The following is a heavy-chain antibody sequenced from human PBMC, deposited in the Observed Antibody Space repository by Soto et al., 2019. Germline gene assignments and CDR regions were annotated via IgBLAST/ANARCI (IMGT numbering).Heavy chain of an antibody. CDR1: GGTFSSYA. Sequence: QVQLVQSGAEVKKPGSSVKVSCKASGGTFSSYAISWVRQAPGQGLEWMGGIIPIFGTANYAQKFQVRVTITADESTSTAYMELSSLRSEDTAVYYCARGSTYYDILTGNYYYYGMDVWGQGTTVTVSS. CDR2: IIPIFGTA. V-gene: IGHV1-69*12. CDR3: ARGSTYYDILTGNYYYYGMDV. J-gene: IGHJ6*02. D-gene: IGHD3-9*01.